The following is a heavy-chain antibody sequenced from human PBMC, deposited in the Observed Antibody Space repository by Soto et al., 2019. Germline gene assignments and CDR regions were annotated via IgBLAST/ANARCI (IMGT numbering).Heavy chain of an antibody. J-gene: IGHJ4*02. CDR2: ISTYNGNT. CDR3: ARGGTYYGNVDC. CDR1: GYTFNSYG. Sequence: ASVKVSCKASGYTFNSYGISWVRQAPGQGLEWMGWISTYNGNTNYAQRLQGRVTMTTDTSTSTAYMELRSLRSDDTAVYFCARGGTYYGNVDCWGQGTLVTVSS. D-gene: IGHD1-26*01. V-gene: IGHV1-18*04.